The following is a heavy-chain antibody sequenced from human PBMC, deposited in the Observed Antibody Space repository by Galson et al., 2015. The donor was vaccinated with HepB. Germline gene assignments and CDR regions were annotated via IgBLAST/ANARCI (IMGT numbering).Heavy chain of an antibody. J-gene: IGHJ4*02. V-gene: IGHV3-11*06. Sequence: SLRLSCAASGFTFSDYYMSWIRQAPGKGLEWVSYISSSSSYTKYADSVKGRFTISRDNAKNSLYLQMNSLRAEDTAVYYCARGSRVVVVPAARFAYWGQGTLVTVSS. CDR3: ARGSRVVVVPAARFAY. D-gene: IGHD2-2*01. CDR1: GFTFSDYY. CDR2: ISSSSSYT.